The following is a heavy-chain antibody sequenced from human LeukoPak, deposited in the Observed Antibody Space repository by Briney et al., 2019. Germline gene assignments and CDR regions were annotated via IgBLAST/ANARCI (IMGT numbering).Heavy chain of an antibody. V-gene: IGHV1-18*01. CDR2: ISGYNGNT. Sequence: ASVKVSCKASGYTFTSYGISWVRQAPGQGLEWMGWISGYNGNTNYAQKVQGRVTMTTDTSTSTAYMELRSLRSDDTAVYYCGRILSGIVATCLDYWGQGTLVTVSS. J-gene: IGHJ4*02. CDR1: GYTFTSYG. CDR3: GRILSGIVATCLDY. D-gene: IGHD5-12*01.